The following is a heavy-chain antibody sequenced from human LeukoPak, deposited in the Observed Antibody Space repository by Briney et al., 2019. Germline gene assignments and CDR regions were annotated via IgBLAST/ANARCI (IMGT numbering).Heavy chain of an antibody. CDR1: GFTFDDYA. D-gene: IGHD2/OR15-2a*01. J-gene: IGHJ4*02. Sequence: GRSLRLSCAASGFTFDDYATHWVRQAPGKGLEWVSGISWNGDIKGYADSVKVRFTISRDNAQNSLYLQINSLRPEDTAFYSCAKDRMGAYFTIPDYWGQGTLVTVSS. CDR2: ISWNGDIK. CDR3: AKDRMGAYFTIPDY. V-gene: IGHV3-9*01.